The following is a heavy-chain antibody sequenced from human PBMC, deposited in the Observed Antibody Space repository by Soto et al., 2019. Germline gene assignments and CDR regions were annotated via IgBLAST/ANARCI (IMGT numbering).Heavy chain of an antibody. CDR1: GYTFTGYY. CDR3: ARDRIAAASQYYYYYYGMDV. Sequence: ASVKVSCKASGYTFTGYYMHWVRQAPGQGLEWMGWINPNSGGTNYAQKFQGWVTMTRDTSISTAYMELSRLRSDDTAVYYCARDRIAAASQYYYYYYGMDVWGQVTTVTVSS. D-gene: IGHD6-13*01. CDR2: INPNSGGT. V-gene: IGHV1-2*04. J-gene: IGHJ6*02.